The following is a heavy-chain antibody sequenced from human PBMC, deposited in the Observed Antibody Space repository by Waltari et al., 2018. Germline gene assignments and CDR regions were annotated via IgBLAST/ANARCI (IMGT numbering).Heavy chain of an antibody. CDR1: GGTFSTDA. CDR3: ARDEFCSSGECYWPGDH. J-gene: IGHJ4*02. Sequence: QVQLVQSGAEVKKPGSSVKVSCKASGGTFSTDAFSWVRQAPGQGLEWMGRIIPIYDTVYYTEKFQGRVTITADKYTSTAYMELSSLRSEDTAVYYCARDEFCSSGECYWPGDHWGQGDLVTVSS. V-gene: IGHV1-69*13. CDR2: IIPIYDTV. D-gene: IGHD2-2*01.